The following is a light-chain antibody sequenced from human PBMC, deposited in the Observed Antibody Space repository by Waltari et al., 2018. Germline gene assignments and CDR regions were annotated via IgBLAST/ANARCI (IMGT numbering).Light chain of an antibody. Sequence: QSVLTQPPSVSGAPGQRVTISCTGGSSNLGTGYDVHWYQQLPGTAPKLLIYTNIYRPSGVPDRFSGSKSGTSASLIIAGLQAEDAADYYCQPFDISLNGAVFGAGTKVTVL. V-gene: IGLV1-40*01. CDR3: QPFDISLNGAV. CDR2: TNI. CDR1: SSNLGTGYD. J-gene: IGLJ1*01.